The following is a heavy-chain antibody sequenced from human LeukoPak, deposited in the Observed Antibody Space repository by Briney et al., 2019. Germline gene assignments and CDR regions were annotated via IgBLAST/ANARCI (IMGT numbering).Heavy chain of an antibody. J-gene: IGHJ3*02. Sequence: ASVKVSCKASGYTFTDDYMHWVRQAPGQGLEWMGWINPNSGGTNYAQKFQGRVTMTRDTSISTAYMELSRLRSDDTAVYYCARVAGNAGLGAFDILGQGTMVTVSS. CDR3: ARVAGNAGLGAFDI. CDR2: INPNSGGT. D-gene: IGHD4-23*01. CDR1: GYTFTDDY. V-gene: IGHV1-2*02.